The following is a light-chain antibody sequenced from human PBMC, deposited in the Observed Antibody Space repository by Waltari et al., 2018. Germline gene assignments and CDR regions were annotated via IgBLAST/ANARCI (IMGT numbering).Light chain of an antibody. Sequence: NFMLAQPHSVSESPGKTVTISCTGSSGSIANNYVQWYQLSPGSGPTTIIYEDNQRPSGVPVRFSGSIDRSSNSASLIISRLKTEDEAYYYCQSFDDSNNIVFGGGTKLTVL. CDR2: EDN. J-gene: IGLJ2*01. CDR1: SGSIANNY. V-gene: IGLV6-57*02. CDR3: QSFDDSNNIV.